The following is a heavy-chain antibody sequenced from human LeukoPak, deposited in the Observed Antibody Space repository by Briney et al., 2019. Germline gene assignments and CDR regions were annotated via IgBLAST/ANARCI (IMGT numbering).Heavy chain of an antibody. Sequence: ASVKVSCKASGYTFTSYYMHWVRQAPGQGLEWMGIINPSGGSTSYAQKFQGRVTMTRDMSTRTVYMELSSLRSEDTAVYYCARLGSIAAAGRDYWGQGTLVTVSS. J-gene: IGHJ4*02. CDR1: GYTFTSYY. V-gene: IGHV1-46*01. CDR3: ARLGSIAAAGRDY. CDR2: INPSGGST. D-gene: IGHD6-13*01.